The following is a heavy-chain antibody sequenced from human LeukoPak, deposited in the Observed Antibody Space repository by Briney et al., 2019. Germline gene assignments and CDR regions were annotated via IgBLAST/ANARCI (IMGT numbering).Heavy chain of an antibody. D-gene: IGHD3-10*01. V-gene: IGHV1-46*01. Sequence: ASVKVSCKASGYTFTNYYIHWVRQAPGQGLECMGIINPSGGSTSYAQKFQGRVTMTRDMSTSTVYMELSSLRAEDTAVYYCARVGYGSGSLEYWGQGTLVTVSS. CDR2: INPSGGST. J-gene: IGHJ4*02. CDR1: GYTFTNYY. CDR3: ARVGYGSGSLEY.